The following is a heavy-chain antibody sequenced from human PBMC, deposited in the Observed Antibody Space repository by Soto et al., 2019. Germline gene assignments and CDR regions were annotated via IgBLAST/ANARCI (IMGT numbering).Heavy chain of an antibody. D-gene: IGHD6-19*01. J-gene: IGHJ4*02. V-gene: IGHV1-8*01. Sequence: QVQLVQSGAEVKKPGASVKVSCKASGYTFTSYDINWVRQATGQGLEWMGWMNPNSGNTGYAQKFQGRDTMTRNTSISTAYRALSSLRSEDTAVYYCARGLPPTYYSRGWYGSVYWGQGTLVTVSS. CDR3: ARGLPPTYYSRGWYGSVY. CDR2: MNPNSGNT. CDR1: GYTFTSYD.